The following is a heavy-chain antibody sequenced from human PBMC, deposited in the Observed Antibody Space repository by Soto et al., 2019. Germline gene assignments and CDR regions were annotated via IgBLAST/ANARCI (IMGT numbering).Heavy chain of an antibody. Sequence: EVQLLESGGCLVQPGGSLRLSCAASGFTFSSYAMSWVRQAPGKGLEWVSAISGSGGSTYYADSVKGRFTISRDNSKNTLYLQMNSLRADDTAVYYSVGAHYYYYGMDVWCQGTTVTVS. D-gene: IGHD1-26*01. J-gene: IGHJ6*02. V-gene: IGHV3-23*01. CDR1: GFTFSSYA. CDR2: ISGSGGST. CDR3: VGAHYYYYGMDV.